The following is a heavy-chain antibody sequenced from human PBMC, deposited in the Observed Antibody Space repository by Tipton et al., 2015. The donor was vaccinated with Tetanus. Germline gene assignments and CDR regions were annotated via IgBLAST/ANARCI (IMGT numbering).Heavy chain of an antibody. D-gene: IGHD6-13*01. V-gene: IGHV4-61*01. J-gene: IGHJ4*02. CDR3: ARSIAAAAVWPYDF. CDR2: ISYSGST. CDR1: GGSVRSGSYY. Sequence: LSCTVSGGSVRSGSYYWNWIRQSPGKGLEWLGYISYSGSTNSNYSLKSRITISQDTSKNQFSLKLTSVTAADTAVYYCARSIAAAAVWPYDFWGQGTLVTVTS.